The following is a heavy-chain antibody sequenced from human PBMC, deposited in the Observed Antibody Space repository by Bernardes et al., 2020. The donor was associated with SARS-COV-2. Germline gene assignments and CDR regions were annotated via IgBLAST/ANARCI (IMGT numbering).Heavy chain of an antibody. J-gene: IGHJ6*02. Sequence: GSLRLSCAGSGFDFSDYWMTWVRQAPGKVLEWVANIKRDGRETYYVDSVKGRFTISRDNAKNLVFLQMNSLRAEDTAVFYCARSAGMDVWGQGTMVTVSS. V-gene: IGHV3-7*03. CDR3: ARSAGMDV. CDR2: IKRDGRET. CDR1: GFDFSDYW.